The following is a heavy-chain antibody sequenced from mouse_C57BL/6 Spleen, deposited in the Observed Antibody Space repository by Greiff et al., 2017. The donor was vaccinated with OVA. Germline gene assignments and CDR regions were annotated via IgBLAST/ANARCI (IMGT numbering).Heavy chain of an antibody. J-gene: IGHJ4*01. CDR1: GFTFSSYA. Sequence: EVHLVESGEGLVKPGGSLKLSCAASGFTFSSYAMSWVRQTPEKRLEWVAYISSGGDYIDYADTVKGRFTISRDNARNTLYLQMSRLKSEDTAMYYCTRDSGAMDYWGQGTSVTVSS. CDR3: TRDSGAMDY. V-gene: IGHV5-9-1*02. CDR2: ISSGGDYI.